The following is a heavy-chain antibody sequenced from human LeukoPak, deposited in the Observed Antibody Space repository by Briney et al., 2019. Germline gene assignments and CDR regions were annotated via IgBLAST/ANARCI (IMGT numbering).Heavy chain of an antibody. CDR1: GYTFTGNY. J-gene: IGHJ3*02. V-gene: IGHV1-2*02. D-gene: IGHD2-15*01. CDR2: INPNSGGT. CDR3: ARDIQQYCSGGSCYPDTFDI. Sequence: ASVKVSCKASGYTFTGNYLHWVRQAPGQGLEWMGWINPNSGGTNYAQKFQGRVTMTRDTSISTAYMELSRLRSDDTAVYYCARDIQQYCSGGSCYPDTFDIWGQGTMVTVSS.